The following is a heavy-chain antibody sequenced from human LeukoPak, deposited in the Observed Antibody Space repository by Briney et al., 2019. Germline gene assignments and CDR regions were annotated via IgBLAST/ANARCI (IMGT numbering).Heavy chain of an antibody. Sequence: GGSLRLSCAASGFTFSSYAMHWVRQAPGKGLEWVAVISYDGSNKYYADSVKGRFTISRDNSKNTLYLQMNSLRADDTAVYYCARDEQQLILDYWGQGTLVTVSS. CDR3: ARDEQQLILDY. CDR1: GFTFSSYA. J-gene: IGHJ4*02. D-gene: IGHD6-13*01. CDR2: ISYDGSNK. V-gene: IGHV3-30-3*01.